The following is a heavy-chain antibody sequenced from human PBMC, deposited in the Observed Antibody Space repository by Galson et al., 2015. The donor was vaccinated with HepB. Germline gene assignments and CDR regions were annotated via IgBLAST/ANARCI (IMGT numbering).Heavy chain of an antibody. Sequence: SLRLSCAASGFTSSNTWMNWVRQVPGKGLEWVGRIRSKTDGETTDYAAPVKGRFTISRDDPKNTLYLQMNSLKTEDTAVYYCTTDVRRWGQGTLVTVSS. J-gene: IGHJ4*02. D-gene: IGHD2-8*01. V-gene: IGHV3-15*07. CDR3: TTDVRR. CDR1: GFTSSNTW. CDR2: IRSKTDGETT.